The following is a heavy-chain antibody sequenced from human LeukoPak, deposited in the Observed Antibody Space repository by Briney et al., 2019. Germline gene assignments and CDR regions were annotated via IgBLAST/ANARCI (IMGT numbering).Heavy chain of an antibody. D-gene: IGHD6-19*01. CDR2: ISYDGSNK. Sequence: GGSPRLSCAASGFTFSSYGMHWVRQAPGKGLEWVAVISYDGSNKYYADSVKGRFTISRDNSKNTLYLQMNSLRAEDTAVYYCAKEPGSGWYYFDYWGQGTLVTVSS. J-gene: IGHJ4*02. V-gene: IGHV3-30*18. CDR3: AKEPGSGWYYFDY. CDR1: GFTFSSYG.